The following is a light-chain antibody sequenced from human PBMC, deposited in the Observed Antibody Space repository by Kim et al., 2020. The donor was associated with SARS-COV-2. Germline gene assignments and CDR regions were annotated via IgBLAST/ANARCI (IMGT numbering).Light chain of an antibody. V-gene: IGKV1-39*01. CDR1: QDISRY. CDR3: QQTYSASRT. CDR2: TAS. J-gene: IGKJ1*01. Sequence: DIQMTQSPSSLSASVGVRVTITCRASQDISRYLNWYQQKPGKAPKLLIYTASSLQSGVPSRFTGSGSETDFTLTISSLQPEDFATYYCQQTYSASRTFGQGTKVDIK.